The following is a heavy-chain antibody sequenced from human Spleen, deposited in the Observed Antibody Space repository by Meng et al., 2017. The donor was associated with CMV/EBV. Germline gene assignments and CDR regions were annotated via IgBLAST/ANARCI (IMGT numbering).Heavy chain of an antibody. V-gene: IGHV4-31*02. CDR3: ARDLNYGSGSYYKGHWFDP. CDR2: IYYSGST. Sequence: GSYWSWIRQHPGKGLEWIGYIYYSGSTYYNPSLKSRVTISVDTSKNQFSLKLSSVTAADTAVYYCARDLNYGSGSYYKGHWFDPWGQGTLVTVSS. CDR1: GSY. D-gene: IGHD3-10*01. J-gene: IGHJ5*02.